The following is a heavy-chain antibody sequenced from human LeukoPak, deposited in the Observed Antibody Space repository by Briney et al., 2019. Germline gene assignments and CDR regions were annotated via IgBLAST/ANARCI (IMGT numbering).Heavy chain of an antibody. J-gene: IGHJ4*02. Sequence: GGSLRLSCAASGFTFSSYAMSWVRQAPKKGLEWDSVISNSGGNTYYADSVKGRFTISRDNSKNTLYVQMNSLRAEDTAVYYCAKGTVAGTPRSFDYWGQGTLVTVSS. V-gene: IGHV3-23*01. CDR2: ISNSGGNT. CDR3: AKGTVAGTPRSFDY. CDR1: GFTFSSYA. D-gene: IGHD6-19*01.